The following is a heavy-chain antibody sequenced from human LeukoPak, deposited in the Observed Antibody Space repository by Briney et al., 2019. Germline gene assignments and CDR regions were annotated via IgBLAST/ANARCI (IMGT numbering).Heavy chain of an antibody. CDR2: IYYSGST. D-gene: IGHD5-18*01. V-gene: IGHV4-30-4*01. J-gene: IGHJ3*02. Sequence: SETLSLTCTVSGGSISSGDYYWSWVRQPPGKGLEWIGYIYYSGSTYYNPSLKSRVTISVDTSKNQFSLKLSSVTAADTAVYYCAREGYSYGYRAFDIWGQGTMVTVSS. CDR1: GGSISSGDYY. CDR3: AREGYSYGYRAFDI.